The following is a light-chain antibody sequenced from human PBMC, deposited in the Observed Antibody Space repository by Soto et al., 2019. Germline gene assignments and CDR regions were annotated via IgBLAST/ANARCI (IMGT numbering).Light chain of an antibody. V-gene: IGLV2-11*01. CDR1: SSDVGAYNF. Sequence: QSARTQPRSVSGSPGQSVTISCTGTSSDVGAYNFVSWFQQHPGKAPKLLISDVNKRPSGVPDRFSGSKSGNTASLTISGLQAEDEADYYCCSYAGSNYVFGTGTKVTVL. J-gene: IGLJ1*01. CDR3: CSYAGSNYV. CDR2: DVN.